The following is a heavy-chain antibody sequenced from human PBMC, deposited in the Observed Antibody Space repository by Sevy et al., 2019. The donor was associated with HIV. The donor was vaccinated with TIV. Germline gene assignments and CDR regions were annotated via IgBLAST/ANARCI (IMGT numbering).Heavy chain of an antibody. D-gene: IGHD3-22*01. Sequence: SETLSLTCAVSGYSISSGYYWGWIRQPPGKGLEWIGSIYHGGSTYYNPSLKSRVTISVDTSKNQFSLKLSSVTAADTAVYYCARERYYDSSAYYYFDYWGQGTLVTVSS. V-gene: IGHV4-38-2*02. CDR1: GYSISSGYY. CDR3: ARERYYDSSAYYYFDY. CDR2: IYHGGST. J-gene: IGHJ4*02.